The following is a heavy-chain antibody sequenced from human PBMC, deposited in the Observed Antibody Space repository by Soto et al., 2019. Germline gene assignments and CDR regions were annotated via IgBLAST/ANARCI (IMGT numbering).Heavy chain of an antibody. CDR3: ARDHAVADAFDI. CDR2: IIPIFGTA. Sequence: SVKVSCKASGGTFSSYAISWVRQAPGQGLEWMGGIIPIFGTANYAQKFQGRVTITADESTSTAYMELSSLRSEDTAVYYCARDHAVADAFDIWGQGTMVTVSS. J-gene: IGHJ3*02. V-gene: IGHV1-69*13. CDR1: GGTFSSYA. D-gene: IGHD6-19*01.